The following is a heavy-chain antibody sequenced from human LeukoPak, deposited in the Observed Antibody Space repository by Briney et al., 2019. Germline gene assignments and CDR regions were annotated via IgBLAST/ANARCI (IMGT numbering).Heavy chain of an antibody. Sequence: PSQTLSLTCAVSGGSVSSGGYSWSWIRQPPGKGLEWIGYIYHSGSTYYNPSLKSRVTISVDRSKNQFSLKLSSVTAADTAVYYCARGLGRAGHTAMATWGRGTLVTVSS. CDR3: ARGLGRAGHTAMAT. CDR2: IYHSGST. J-gene: IGHJ2*01. CDR1: GGSVSSGGYS. D-gene: IGHD5-18*01. V-gene: IGHV4-30-2*01.